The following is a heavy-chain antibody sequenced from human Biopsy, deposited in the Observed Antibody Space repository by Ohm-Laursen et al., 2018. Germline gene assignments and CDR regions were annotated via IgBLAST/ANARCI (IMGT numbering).Heavy chain of an antibody. Sequence: GTLSLTCSVSGGSTNDYFWSWIRQPAGETLEWIGHIYCSGGSSYNPSLKSRISMSIDTSNNQFSLTLTSVTAADTAVYYCARTPGKAVAGRFLDLWGRGTLVTVSS. D-gene: IGHD6-19*01. V-gene: IGHV4-4*07. CDR2: IYCSGGS. J-gene: IGHJ2*01. CDR1: GGSTNDYF. CDR3: ARTPGKAVAGRFLDL.